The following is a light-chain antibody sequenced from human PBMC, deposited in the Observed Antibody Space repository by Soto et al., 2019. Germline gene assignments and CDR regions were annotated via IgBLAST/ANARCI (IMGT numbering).Light chain of an antibody. CDR3: QQSYSTPYT. V-gene: IGKV1-39*01. CDR1: QTISNS. Sequence: DIQMTQSPSSLSASVGDRVTITCRASQTISNSLTWYQQKPGKAPQFLIFGASSLPGGVPSRFSGSGSGTDFTLTISSLQPEDFATYFCQQSYSTPYTFGQGTKL. J-gene: IGKJ2*01. CDR2: GAS.